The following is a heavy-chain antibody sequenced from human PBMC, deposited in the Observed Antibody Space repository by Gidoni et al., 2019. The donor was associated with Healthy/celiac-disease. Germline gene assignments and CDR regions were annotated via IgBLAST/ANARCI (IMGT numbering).Heavy chain of an antibody. CDR2: INPSGGST. CDR1: GYTFTTYD. V-gene: IGHV1-46*01. D-gene: IGHD5-12*01. J-gene: IGHJ4*02. Sequence: QVQLVQSGAEVKKPGASVKVSCKASGYTFTTYDMHWVRQAPGQGLEWMGIINPSGGSTSYAQKFQGRVTMTRDTSTSTVYMELSSLRSEDTAVYYCARDRFYLNSGYDALDYWGQGTLVTVSS. CDR3: ARDRFYLNSGYDALDY.